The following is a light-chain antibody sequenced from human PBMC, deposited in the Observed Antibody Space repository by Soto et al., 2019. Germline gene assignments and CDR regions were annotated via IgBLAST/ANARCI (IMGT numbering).Light chain of an antibody. CDR1: SGHSSFA. J-gene: IGLJ2*01. CDR2: VNSDGSH. V-gene: IGLV4-69*01. Sequence: QLVLTQSPSASASLGASVKLTCTLSSGHSSFAIAWHQQQPEKGPRYLMKVNSDGSHNKGDGIPDRFSGSSSGAERYLTISSLQSEDEADYYCQTWDTGMWVFGGGTKLTVL. CDR3: QTWDTGMWV.